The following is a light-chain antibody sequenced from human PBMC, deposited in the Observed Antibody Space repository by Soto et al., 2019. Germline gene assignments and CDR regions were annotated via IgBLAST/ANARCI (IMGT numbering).Light chain of an antibody. CDR2: AAS. V-gene: IGKV1-12*02. Sequence: DIQMTQSPSSVSATVGDRVTITCRASQGIRSWLAWYQQKPGKAPKILIYAASSLQSGDTSRNSGIGFGTDFTLTISSLQPEDFATHYCQQANSFPSFGQGTRLEIK. CDR3: QQANSFPS. CDR1: QGIRSW. J-gene: IGKJ5*01.